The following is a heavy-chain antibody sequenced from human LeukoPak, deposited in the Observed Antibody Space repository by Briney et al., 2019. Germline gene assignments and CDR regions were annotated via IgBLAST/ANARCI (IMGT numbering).Heavy chain of an antibody. CDR1: GFTFSSYA. CDR2: ISGSGGST. V-gene: IGHV3-23*01. D-gene: IGHD2-2*01. J-gene: IGHJ4*02. CDR3: VKDRCDRTTCPEV. Sequence: GGSLRLSCAASGFTFSSYAMSWVRQAPGKGLEWVSGISGSGGSTYYTDSVKGRFTISRDNSKNTLHLQMSSLRAEDTALYYCVKDRCDRTTCPEVWGQGTLITVSS.